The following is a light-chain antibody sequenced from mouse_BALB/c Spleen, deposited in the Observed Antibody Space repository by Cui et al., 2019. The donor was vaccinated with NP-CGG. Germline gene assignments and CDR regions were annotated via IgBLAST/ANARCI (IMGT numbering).Light chain of an antibody. Sequence: QAVVTQESDITTSPGETVTLTCRSSTGAFTTSNYANWVQEKPDHLFTGLIGGTNNRAPGVPARFSGSLIGDKAALTITGALTEDEAIYFCALWYSNHWVFGGGTKLTVL. V-gene: IGLV1*01. CDR3: ALWYSNHWV. CDR1: TGAFTTSNY. CDR2: GTN. J-gene: IGLJ1*01.